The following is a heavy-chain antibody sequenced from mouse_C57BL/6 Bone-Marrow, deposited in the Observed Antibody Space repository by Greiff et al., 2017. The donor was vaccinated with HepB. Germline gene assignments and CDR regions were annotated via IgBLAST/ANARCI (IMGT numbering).Heavy chain of an antibody. D-gene: IGHD2-3*01. CDR1: GYTFTDYN. Sequence: EVHLVESGPELVKPGASVKMSCKASGYTFTDYNMHWVKQSHGKSLEWIGYINPNNGGTSYNQKFKGKATLTVNKSSSTAYMELRSLTSEDSAVYYCARRDGYHGGWFAYWGQGTLVTVSA. CDR2: INPNNGGT. J-gene: IGHJ3*01. V-gene: IGHV1-22*01. CDR3: ARRDGYHGGWFAY.